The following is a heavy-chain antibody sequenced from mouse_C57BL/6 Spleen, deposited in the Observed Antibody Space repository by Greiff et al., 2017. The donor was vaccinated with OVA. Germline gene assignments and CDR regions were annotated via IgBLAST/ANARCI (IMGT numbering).Heavy chain of an antibody. D-gene: IGHD1-1*01. CDR2: INPSSGYT. J-gene: IGHJ4*01. CDR1: GYTFTSYW. CDR3: ARGEGITTVGYAMDY. V-gene: IGHV1-7*01. Sequence: VQLQQSGAELAKPGASVKLSCKASGYTFTSYWMHWVKQRPGQGLEWIGYINPSSGYTKYNQKFKDKDTLTADKSSSTAYMQLSSLTYEDSAVYYCARGEGITTVGYAMDYWGQGTSVTVSS.